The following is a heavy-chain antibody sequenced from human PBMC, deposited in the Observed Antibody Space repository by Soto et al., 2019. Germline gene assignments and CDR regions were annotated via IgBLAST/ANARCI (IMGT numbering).Heavy chain of an antibody. V-gene: IGHV4-59*01. Sequence: SQTQSLTCPVSGGSISSYYWSWIRQPPGKGLEWIGYIYYSGSTNYNPSLKSRVTISVDTSKNQFSLKLSSVTAADTAVYYCARSYSSSCRRCYMDVWGKGTTVTVSS. CDR1: GGSISSYY. CDR3: ARSYSSSCRRCYMDV. CDR2: IYYSGST. D-gene: IGHD6-13*01. J-gene: IGHJ6*03.